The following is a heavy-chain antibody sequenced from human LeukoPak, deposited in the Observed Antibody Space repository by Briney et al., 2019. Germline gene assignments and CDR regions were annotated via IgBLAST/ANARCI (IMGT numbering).Heavy chain of an antibody. CDR3: ATSQPLYYYDSSGTFDY. D-gene: IGHD3-22*01. Sequence: ASVKVSCKASGYTFTGYYMHWVRQAPGQGLEWMGWINPNSGGTNYAQKFQGRVTMTRDTSISTAYMELSSLRSEDTAAYYCATSQPLYYYDSSGTFDYWGQGTLVTVSS. J-gene: IGHJ4*02. CDR1: GYTFTGYY. CDR2: INPNSGGT. V-gene: IGHV1-2*02.